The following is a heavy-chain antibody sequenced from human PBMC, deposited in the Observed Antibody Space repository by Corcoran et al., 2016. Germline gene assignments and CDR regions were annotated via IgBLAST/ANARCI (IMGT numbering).Heavy chain of an antibody. CDR1: GYTFTSYY. CDR2: INPSGGST. J-gene: IGHJ3*02. CDR3: ARSLEDAFDI. V-gene: IGHV1-46*01. Sequence: QVQLVQSGAEVKKPGASVKVSCKASGYTFTSYYVHWVRQAPGQGLEWMGIINPSGGSTSYAQKFQGRVTMTRDTSTSTVYMEWSSLRSEDTAGYYCARSLEDAFDIWGQGTMVTVSA.